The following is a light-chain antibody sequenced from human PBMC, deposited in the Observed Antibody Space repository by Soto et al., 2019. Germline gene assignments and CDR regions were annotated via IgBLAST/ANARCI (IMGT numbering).Light chain of an antibody. J-gene: IGLJ1*01. V-gene: IGLV1-44*01. Sequence: QSVRPQPHSASGTPGQRVTISCSGSSSNIGTSSVHWFQQLPGTAPKLLISTTNQRPSGVPERFSGSKSGTSASLAISGLQSEDEADYYCAAWDDSLNGHVFGTGTKVT. CDR1: SSNIGTSS. CDR2: TTN. CDR3: AAWDDSLNGHV.